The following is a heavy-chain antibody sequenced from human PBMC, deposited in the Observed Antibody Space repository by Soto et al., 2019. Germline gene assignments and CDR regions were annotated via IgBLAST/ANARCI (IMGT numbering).Heavy chain of an antibody. CDR1: GYTFVNYY. D-gene: IGHD6-25*01. Sequence: ASVKVSCKASGYTFVNYYVHWVRQAPGQGLEWMGFINPSGGSTSYAQKLQGRVTMTRDTSTSTVYMELSSLRSEDTALYYCARNAASGLDYWGQGTLVTVSS. V-gene: IGHV1-46*01. J-gene: IGHJ4*02. CDR3: ARNAASGLDY. CDR2: INPSGGST.